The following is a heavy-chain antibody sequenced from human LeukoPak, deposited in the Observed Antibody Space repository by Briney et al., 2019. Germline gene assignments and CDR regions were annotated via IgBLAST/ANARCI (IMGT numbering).Heavy chain of an antibody. D-gene: IGHD6-6*01. Sequence: SETLSLTCTVSGGSISSGSYYWSWIRQPAGKGLEWIGRIYTSGSTNYNPSLKSRVTISVDTSKNQFSPKLSSVTAADTAVYYCASGIAARRDRGAFDIWGQGTMVTVSS. CDR1: GGSISSGSYY. CDR3: ASGIAARRDRGAFDI. V-gene: IGHV4-61*02. J-gene: IGHJ3*02. CDR2: IYTSGST.